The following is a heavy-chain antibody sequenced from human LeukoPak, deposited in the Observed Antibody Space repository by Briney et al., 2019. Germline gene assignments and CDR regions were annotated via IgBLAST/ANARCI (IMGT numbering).Heavy chain of an antibody. Sequence: GGSLRLSCAASGFTPYDYTMHWVRQAPGKSLERVSDLYSGGSTYYADSVKGRFTISRDNSKNTLYLQMNSLRAEDTAVYYGARVSEGSSWYGVYYYYYMDVWGKGTTVTVSS. CDR2: LYSGGST. V-gene: IGHV3-66*02. J-gene: IGHJ6*03. D-gene: IGHD6-13*01. CDR3: ARVSEGSSWYGVYYYYYMDV. CDR1: GFTPYDYT.